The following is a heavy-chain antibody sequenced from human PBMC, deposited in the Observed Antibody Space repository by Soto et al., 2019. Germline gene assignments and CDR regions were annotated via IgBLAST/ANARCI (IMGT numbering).Heavy chain of an antibody. Sequence: SETLSLTCAVCGGSFSGYYWSWIRQPPGKGLEWIGEINHSGSTNYNPSLKSRVTISVDTSKNQFSLKLSSVTAADTAVYYCARGRQQLVNFDYWGQGTLVTVSS. D-gene: IGHD6-13*01. J-gene: IGHJ4*02. CDR1: GGSFSGYY. CDR3: ARGRQQLVNFDY. CDR2: INHSGST. V-gene: IGHV4-34*01.